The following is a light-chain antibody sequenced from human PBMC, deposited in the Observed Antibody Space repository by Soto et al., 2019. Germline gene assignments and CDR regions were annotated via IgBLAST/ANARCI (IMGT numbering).Light chain of an antibody. CDR1: RRVSSN. CDR3: QHYNNWPPFT. J-gene: IGKJ5*01. V-gene: IGKV3D-15*01. Sequence: DIVMTQSPATLSVSPGVRATLSCRASRRVSSNLAWYQQKPGQAPRLLINGASTRATGIPARFSGSGSGTEFTLTISSRQSEDFAVYYCQHYNNWPPFTFGQGTRLEIK. CDR2: GAS.